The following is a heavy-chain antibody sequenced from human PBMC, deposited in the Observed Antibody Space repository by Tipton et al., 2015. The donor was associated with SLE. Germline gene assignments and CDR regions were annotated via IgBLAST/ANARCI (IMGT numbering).Heavy chain of an antibody. D-gene: IGHD1-26*01. Sequence: TLSLTCSVSGGSFSGYYWSWIRQPPGKGLEWIGEINHSGSTNYNPSLKSRVTISVDTSKNLFSLKLSSVTAADTAVYYCARGLFPWELFYWGQGTLVTVSS. V-gene: IGHV4-34*01. CDR1: GGSFSGYY. CDR3: ARGLFPWELFY. J-gene: IGHJ4*02. CDR2: INHSGST.